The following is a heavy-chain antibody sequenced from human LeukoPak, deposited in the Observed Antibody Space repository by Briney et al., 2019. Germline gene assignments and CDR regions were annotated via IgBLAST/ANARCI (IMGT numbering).Heavy chain of an antibody. Sequence: GGSLRLSCSASGFTFSRYAMHWVRQAPGKGLEYVSAISSNGGSTYYADSVKGRFTVSRDNSKNTLYLQMSSLRAEDTAVYYCVKDGSGSYYTYYFDYWGQGTLVTVSS. J-gene: IGHJ4*02. CDR3: VKDGSGSYYTYYFDY. V-gene: IGHV3-64D*06. CDR1: GFTFSRYA. CDR2: ISSNGGST. D-gene: IGHD3-10*01.